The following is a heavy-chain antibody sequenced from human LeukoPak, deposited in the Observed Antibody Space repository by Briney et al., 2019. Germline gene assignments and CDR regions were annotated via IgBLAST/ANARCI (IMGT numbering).Heavy chain of an antibody. D-gene: IGHD5-24*01. V-gene: IGHV1-46*01. CDR2: INPSGGGT. J-gene: IGHJ4*02. CDR3: AYGRDGYSFNY. CDR1: GYTLTNYY. Sequence: ASVKVSCKASGYTLTNYYMHWVRQAPGQGLVWMGIINPSGGGTSHAQKFQGRVTMTRDTSTSTVYMELSSLRSEDTAVYYCAYGRDGYSFNYWGQGTLVTVSS.